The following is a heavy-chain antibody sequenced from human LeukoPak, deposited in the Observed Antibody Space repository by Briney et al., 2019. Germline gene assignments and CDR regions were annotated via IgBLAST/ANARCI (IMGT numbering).Heavy chain of an antibody. CDR1: GFTFSSYS. CDR3: ARDRWFGESRYFDY. J-gene: IGHJ4*02. CDR2: ISSSSSTI. D-gene: IGHD3-10*01. V-gene: IGHV3-48*02. Sequence: GGSLRLSCAASGFTFSSYSMNWVRQAPGKGLEWVSYISSSSSTIYYADSVKGRFTISRDNAKNSLYLQINSLGDEDTAVYYCARDRWFGESRYFDYWGQGTLVTVSS.